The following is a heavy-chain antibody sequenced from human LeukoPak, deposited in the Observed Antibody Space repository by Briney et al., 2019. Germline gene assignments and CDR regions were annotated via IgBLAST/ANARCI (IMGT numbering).Heavy chain of an antibody. CDR2: ISAYNGNT. J-gene: IGHJ1*01. D-gene: IGHD2-15*01. CDR3: ARDLSRPGYCSGGSCYSSEYFQH. CDR1: GYTFTSYD. Sequence: ASVKVSCTASGYTFTSYDISWVRQAPGQGLEWMGWISAYNGNTNYAQKLQGRVTMTTDTSTSTAYMELRSLRSDDTAVYYCARDLSRPGYCSGGSCYSSEYFQHWGQGTLVTVSS. V-gene: IGHV1-18*01.